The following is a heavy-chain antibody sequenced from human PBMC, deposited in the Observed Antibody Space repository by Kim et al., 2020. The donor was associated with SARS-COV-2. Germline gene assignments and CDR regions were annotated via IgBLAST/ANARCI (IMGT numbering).Heavy chain of an antibody. CDR3: ARRRVAVAGMGAFDI. Sequence: GESLKISCKGSGYSFTSYWIGWVRQMPGKGLEWMGIIYPGDSDTRYSPSFQGQVTISADKSISTAYLQWSSLKASDTAMYYCARRRVAVAGMGAFDIWGQGTMVTVSS. CDR1: GYSFTSYW. D-gene: IGHD6-19*01. J-gene: IGHJ3*02. V-gene: IGHV5-51*01. CDR2: IYPGDSDT.